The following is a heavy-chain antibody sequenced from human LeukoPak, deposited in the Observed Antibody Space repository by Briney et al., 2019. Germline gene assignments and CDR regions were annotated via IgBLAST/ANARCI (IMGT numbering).Heavy chain of an antibody. CDR3: VRTRTGRDGYNFRFDY. J-gene: IGHJ4*02. V-gene: IGHV3-53*01. D-gene: IGHD5-24*01. CDR1: GFTVSSNS. CDR2: IYSDNT. Sequence: PGGSLRLSCTVSGFTVSSNSMSWVRQAPGKGLEWVSFIYSDNTHYSDSVKGRFTISRDNAKNSLYLQMNSLRAEDTAVYYCVRTRTGRDGYNFRFDYWGQGTLVTVSS.